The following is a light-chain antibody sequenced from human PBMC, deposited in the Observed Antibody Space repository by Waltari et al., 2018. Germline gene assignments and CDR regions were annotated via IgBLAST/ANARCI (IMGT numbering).Light chain of an antibody. CDR2: DAS. CDR1: QSVGSY. Sequence: EIVLTQSPATLSLSPGDRATLPCRASQSVGSYLAWDQQKPGQAPRVLIYDASKRATGIPARFSGSGSGTDFTLTISSLEPEDFAVYYCQQRSNWPPGLTFGGGTKVEIK. V-gene: IGKV3-11*01. CDR3: QQRSNWPPGLT. J-gene: IGKJ4*01.